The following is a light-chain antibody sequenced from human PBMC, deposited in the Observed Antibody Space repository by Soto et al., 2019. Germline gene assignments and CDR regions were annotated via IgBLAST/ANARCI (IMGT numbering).Light chain of an antibody. J-gene: IGKJ1*01. V-gene: IGKV1-5*03. CDR2: KTS. CDR1: QSLTMW. CDR3: LHWYEYAWT. Sequence: DIHMTQSPSTLSASVGDRVTITCRASQSLTMWLAWYRQKPGKAPNLLLYKTSILESGVPSRFSGSRSETEYPLIISSLQPDGFAPDCVLHWYEYAWTVGQGTKVEVK.